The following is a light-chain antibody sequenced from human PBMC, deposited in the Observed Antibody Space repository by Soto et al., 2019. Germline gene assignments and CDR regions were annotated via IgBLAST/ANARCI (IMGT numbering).Light chain of an antibody. Sequence: DIVXXQSPDSLAVSLGERATINCKSSQSVLYSSNNKNYLAWYQQKPGQPPKALIYWASTRESGVPDRFSGSGSGTDFTLTISSLQAEDVAVYYCQQYYTTPWTFGQGTKVEIK. V-gene: IGKV4-1*01. J-gene: IGKJ1*01. CDR2: WAS. CDR3: QQYYTTPWT. CDR1: QSVLYSSNNKNY.